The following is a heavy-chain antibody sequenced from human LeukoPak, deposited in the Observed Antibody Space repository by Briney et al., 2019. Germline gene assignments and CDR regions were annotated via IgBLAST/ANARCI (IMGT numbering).Heavy chain of an antibody. Sequence: GGSLRLSCAASGFTFTNHAMAWVRLAPGKGLEWVSTLSDSGASTYYADSVKGRFTISRDNSRNTMYLQMHNLRADDTGVYFCARTPNRDGYSHIDFWGQGALVTVSS. V-gene: IGHV3-23*01. J-gene: IGHJ4*02. CDR1: GFTFTNHA. D-gene: IGHD5-24*01. CDR2: LSDSGAST. CDR3: ARTPNRDGYSHIDF.